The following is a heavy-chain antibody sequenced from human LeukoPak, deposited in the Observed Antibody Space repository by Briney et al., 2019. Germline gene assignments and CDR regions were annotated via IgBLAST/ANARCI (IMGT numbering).Heavy chain of an antibody. CDR2: IYPDDSDT. CDR3: ARHYPGGDYFIDY. CDR1: GYSFTSYW. D-gene: IGHD4-17*01. V-gene: IGHV5-51*01. J-gene: IGHJ4*02. Sequence: GESLKISCKGSGYSFTSYWIGWVRQMPGKGLEWVGIIYPDDSDTRYSPSFQDQVIISADKSISTAYLQWSSLKDSDTAMYYCARHYPGGDYFIDYWGQGTLVTVSS.